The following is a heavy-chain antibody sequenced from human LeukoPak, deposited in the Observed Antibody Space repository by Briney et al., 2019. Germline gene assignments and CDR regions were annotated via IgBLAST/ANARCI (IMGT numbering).Heavy chain of an antibody. CDR3: ASTHCSGGSCYPYYFDY. CDR2: IWYDGSNK. CDR1: GFTFSSYG. D-gene: IGHD2-15*01. J-gene: IGHJ4*02. Sequence: SGGSMRLCCAASGFTFSSYGMHWVRQAPGKGLEWVAVIWYDGSNKYYADSVKGRFTISRDNSKNTLYLQMNSLRAEDTAVYYCASTHCSGGSCYPYYFDYWGPGNLVTVSS. V-gene: IGHV3-33*01.